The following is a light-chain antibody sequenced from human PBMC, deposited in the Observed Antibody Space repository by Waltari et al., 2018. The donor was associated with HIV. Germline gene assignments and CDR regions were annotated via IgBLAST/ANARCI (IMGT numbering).Light chain of an antibody. CDR1: QSISIY. CDR2: DAS. J-gene: IGKJ5*01. V-gene: IGKV3-11*01. Sequence: EILLTQSPATLSLSPGERATLSCRASQSISIYLAWYQQKPGQPPRLLIYDASQRATGIPARFSGSGAGTDFTLTISSLEPEDFAVYYCQQRSSWPPITFGQGTRLEIK. CDR3: QQRSSWPPIT.